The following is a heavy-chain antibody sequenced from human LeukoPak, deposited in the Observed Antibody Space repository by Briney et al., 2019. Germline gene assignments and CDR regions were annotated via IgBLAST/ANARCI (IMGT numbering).Heavy chain of an antibody. V-gene: IGHV3-21*01. CDR3: AKYSGYDIAELYYYYYYMDV. Sequence: GGSLRLSCAASGFTFSSYSMNWVRQAPGKGLEWVSSISSSSSYIYYADSVKGRFTISRDNAKNSLYLQMNSLRAEDTAVYYCAKYSGYDIAELYYYYYYMDVWGKGTTVTVSS. CDR2: ISSSSSYI. D-gene: IGHD5-12*01. J-gene: IGHJ6*03. CDR1: GFTFSSYS.